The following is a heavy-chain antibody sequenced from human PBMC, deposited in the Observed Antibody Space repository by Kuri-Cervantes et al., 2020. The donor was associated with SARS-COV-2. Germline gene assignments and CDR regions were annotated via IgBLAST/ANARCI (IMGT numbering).Heavy chain of an antibody. J-gene: IGHJ5*02. CDR3: ARESGGYCSSSSCYFGGWFHP. CDR2: IYTSGST. D-gene: IGHD2-2*01. Sequence: GSLRLSCSVSGSSIRSVYYWGLIRQPAGKGLEWIGRIYTSGSTNYNPYLKSRVTMSVDTAKNQFSRKLSSVTAADTAEYYCARESGGYCSSSSCYFGGWFHPCGQGTLVTVSS. CDR1: GSSIRSVYY. V-gene: IGHV4-4*07.